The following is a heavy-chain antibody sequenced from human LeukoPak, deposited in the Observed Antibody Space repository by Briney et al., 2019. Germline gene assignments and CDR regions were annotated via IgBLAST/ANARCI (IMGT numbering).Heavy chain of an antibody. J-gene: IGHJ4*02. Sequence: GGSLRLSCETSGFTFTISAMSWVRQAPGKGLEWVSAIGGSGGITYYADSVKGRFTISRDNSKNTLYLEMNSLRAEDTAVFYCATKRGNYDYFDYWGQGNLVTVSS. CDR1: GFTFTISA. CDR3: ATKRGNYDYFDY. CDR2: IGGSGGIT. V-gene: IGHV3-23*01. D-gene: IGHD3-3*01.